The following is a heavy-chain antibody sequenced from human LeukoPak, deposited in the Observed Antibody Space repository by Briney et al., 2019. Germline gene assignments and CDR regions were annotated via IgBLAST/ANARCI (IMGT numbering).Heavy chain of an antibody. CDR3: AKDLKSNIAAGRDY. CDR1: GFTFSSYA. V-gene: IGHV3-23*01. Sequence: GGSLRLSCAASGFTFSSYAMSWVRQAPGKGLEWVSAISGSGGSTYYADSVKGRFTISRDNSKNTLYLRMNSLRADDTAVYYCAKDLKSNIAAGRDYWGQGTLVTVSS. CDR2: ISGSGGST. D-gene: IGHD6-13*01. J-gene: IGHJ4*02.